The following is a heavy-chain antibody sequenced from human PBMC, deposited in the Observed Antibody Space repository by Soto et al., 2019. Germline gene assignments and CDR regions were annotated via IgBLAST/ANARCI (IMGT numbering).Heavy chain of an antibody. D-gene: IGHD2-2*01. Sequence: QVQLQQWGAGLLKPSETLSLTCAVYGGSFSGYYWSWIRQPPGKGLEWIGEINHSGSTNYNPSLKRRVTISVDTSKNQFSLKLSSVTAADTAVYYCAGVSRVVQAGSYGMDVWGQGTTVTVSS. CDR2: INHSGST. CDR3: AGVSRVVQAGSYGMDV. CDR1: GGSFSGYY. V-gene: IGHV4-34*01. J-gene: IGHJ6*02.